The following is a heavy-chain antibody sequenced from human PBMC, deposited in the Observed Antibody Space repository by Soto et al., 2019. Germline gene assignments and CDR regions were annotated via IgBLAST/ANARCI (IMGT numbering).Heavy chain of an antibody. J-gene: IGHJ4*02. CDR2: ISGSGGST. Sequence: GGSLRLSWAASGFTFSSYAMSWVRQAPGKGLEWVSAISGSGGSTAYAVSAKGRFTISRETPKKTLYLQMIRLSAEDSAVYYCAKCGGDSSGYYYATYFDYWGQGTLVTVSS. D-gene: IGHD3-22*01. CDR3: AKCGGDSSGYYYATYFDY. CDR1: GFTFSSYA. V-gene: IGHV3-23*01.